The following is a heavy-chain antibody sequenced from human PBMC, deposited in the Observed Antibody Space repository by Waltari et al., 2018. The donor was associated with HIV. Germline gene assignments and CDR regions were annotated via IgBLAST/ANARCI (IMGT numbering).Heavy chain of an antibody. V-gene: IGHV3-7*01. Sequence: EVQLVESGGGLVQPGGSLRLSCAASGFIFSSYWMSWVSQAPGKGLEWVANIKQDGRDKSYVDSGKGRFTISRDNAKKSLYLQMNSLRAEDTAVYYCARLTAIGYFDYWGQGTLVTVSS. D-gene: IGHD2-21*02. CDR2: IKQDGRDK. CDR1: GFIFSSYW. CDR3: ARLTAIGYFDY. J-gene: IGHJ4*02.